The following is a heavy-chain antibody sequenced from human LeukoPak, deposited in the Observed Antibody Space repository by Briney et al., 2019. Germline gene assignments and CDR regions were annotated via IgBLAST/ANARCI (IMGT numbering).Heavy chain of an antibody. CDR3: ARGAMATAPFFDY. V-gene: IGHV4-59*01. CDR2: VYYTGST. D-gene: IGHD5-24*01. Sequence: KTSETLSLTCPVSGGSISNYYYWTWIRQPPGKGLEWIGYVYYTGSTNFNPSLKSRVTMSLDTSRNQFSLKLTSLTAADTAVYYCARGAMATAPFFDYWGQGTLVTVSS. J-gene: IGHJ4*02. CDR1: GGSISNYY.